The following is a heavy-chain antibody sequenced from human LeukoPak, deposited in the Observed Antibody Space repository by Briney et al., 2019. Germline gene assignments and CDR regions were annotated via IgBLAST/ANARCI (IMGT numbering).Heavy chain of an antibody. V-gene: IGHV4-59*01. D-gene: IGHD6-19*01. CDR2: TSDSGNT. J-gene: IGHJ4*02. CDR1: GGSIINYF. CDR3: ARGASDWCGLFDK. Sequence: SETLSLTCTVSGGSIINYFWSWIRQIPGKGLEYIGYTSDSGNTAYSPSLKRRVSMSLDTSKNQFSLNLRSVTAADTGMYFCARGASDWCGLFDKWGQGALVTVSS.